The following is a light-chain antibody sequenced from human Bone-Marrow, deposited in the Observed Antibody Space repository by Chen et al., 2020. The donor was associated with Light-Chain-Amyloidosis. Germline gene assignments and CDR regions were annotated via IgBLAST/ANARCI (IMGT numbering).Light chain of an antibody. V-gene: IGLV3-21*02. CDR1: NIGSTS. Sequence: SYVLTQPSSGSVAPGQTATIACGGNNIGSTSVHWYQQTPGQAPLLVVYDDSDRPSGIPERLSGSNSGHTATLTVSRVEAGDEADYYCHVWDRSSDRPVFGGGTKLTVL. CDR2: DDS. CDR3: HVWDRSSDRPV. J-gene: IGLJ3*02.